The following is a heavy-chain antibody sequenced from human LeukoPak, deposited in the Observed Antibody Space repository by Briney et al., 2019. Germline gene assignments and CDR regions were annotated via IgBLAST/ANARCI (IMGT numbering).Heavy chain of an antibody. V-gene: IGHV1-2*06. J-gene: IGHJ4*02. CDR1: GYTFTDFY. D-gene: IGHD3-9*01. CDR2: INPKSGVT. Sequence: WASVKVSCKASGYTFTDFYIHWVRQAPGQGLEWMGRINPKSGVTGYAQKFQGRVAMTTDTSINTAYMELSRLRSDDTAVYYCARELIRRAIFTDYWGQGTLVTVSS. CDR3: ARELIRRAIFTDY.